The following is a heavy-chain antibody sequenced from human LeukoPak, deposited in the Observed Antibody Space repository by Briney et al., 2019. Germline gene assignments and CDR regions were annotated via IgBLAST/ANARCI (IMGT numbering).Heavy chain of an antibody. V-gene: IGHV1-69*01. CDR1: GGTFSSYA. D-gene: IGHD3-9*01. Sequence: SVKVSCKASGGTFSSYAISWVRQAPGQGFEWMGGIIPIFGTANYAQKFQGRVTITADESTSTACMELSSLRSEDTAVYYCARDYGAYYDILTGHSGAFDIWGQGTMVTVSS. CDR3: ARDYGAYYDILTGHSGAFDI. J-gene: IGHJ3*02. CDR2: IIPIFGTA.